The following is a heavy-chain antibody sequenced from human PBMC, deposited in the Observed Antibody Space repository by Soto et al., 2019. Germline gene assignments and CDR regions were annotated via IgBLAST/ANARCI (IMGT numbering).Heavy chain of an antibody. Sequence: EVQLVESGGALVQPGGFLRLSCEASGFTSGSYWMAWVRQAPGKGLEWVANIQQDGRERHYGDSVKGRFTISRDNAKNPLYLEMNSLRAEDTAFYYCVGEGRLLGAFDIWGQGTMFTVSS. CDR2: IQQDGRER. CDR1: GFTSGSYW. V-gene: IGHV3-7*03. D-gene: IGHD3-10*01. J-gene: IGHJ3*02. CDR3: VGEGRLLGAFDI.